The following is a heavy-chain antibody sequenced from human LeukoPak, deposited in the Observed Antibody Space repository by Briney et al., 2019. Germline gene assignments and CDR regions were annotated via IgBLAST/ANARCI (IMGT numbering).Heavy chain of an antibody. V-gene: IGHV1-2*02. CDR2: INPNSGGT. D-gene: IGHD3-3*01. CDR1: GYTFTGYY. Sequence: ASVKVSCKASGYTFTGYYMHWVRQAPGQGLEWMGWINPNSGGTNYAQKFQGRVTMTRDTSISTAYMELSRLRSDDTAVYYCARDFWSGYNNWFDPWGQGTLVTVSS. CDR3: ARDFWSGYNNWFDP. J-gene: IGHJ5*02.